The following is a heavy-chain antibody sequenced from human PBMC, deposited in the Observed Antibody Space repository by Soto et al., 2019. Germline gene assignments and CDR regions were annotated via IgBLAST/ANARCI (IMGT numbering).Heavy chain of an antibody. CDR2: ISASSGST. Sequence: EVQLLESGGGLVQQGGSLRLSCAASGFTFSSYAMSWVRQAPGKGLERVSSISASSGSTYYADSVQGRFTISRDNSKSTLDLQMNSLRAEDTAVYYCAKGVVAAEATYFDYWGQGTLVTVSS. V-gene: IGHV3-23*01. D-gene: IGHD2-15*01. J-gene: IGHJ4*02. CDR3: AKGVVAAEATYFDY. CDR1: GFTFSSYA.